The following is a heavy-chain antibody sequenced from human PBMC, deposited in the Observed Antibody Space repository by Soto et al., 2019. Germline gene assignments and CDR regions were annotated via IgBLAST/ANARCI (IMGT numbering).Heavy chain of an antibody. Sequence: QLQLQESGPRLVKPSETLSLTCSVSGGSISSSSYSWGWIRQPPGKGLEWIGTIYYSGSTHYHPSLAGRVALPAAPPNNQLSLRLTSVTAADTAVYYCGRQPGHCGSTTCFGYYSVDVWGQGTTVTVS. D-gene: IGHD2-2*01. CDR3: GRQPGHCGSTTCFGYYSVDV. V-gene: IGHV4-39*01. J-gene: IGHJ6*02. CDR2: IYYSGST. CDR1: GGSISSSSYS.